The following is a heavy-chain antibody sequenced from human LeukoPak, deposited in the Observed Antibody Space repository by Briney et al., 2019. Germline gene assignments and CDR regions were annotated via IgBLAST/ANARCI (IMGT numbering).Heavy chain of an antibody. D-gene: IGHD1-26*01. V-gene: IGHV3-23*01. Sequence: SGGSLRLSCAASGFTFSSYAMSWVRQAPGKGLEWVSAISGSGGSTYYADSVRGRFTISRDNSKNTLYLQMNSLRSEDTALYYCATWAFYHSLDVWGQGTTVTVSS. CDR2: ISGSGGST. J-gene: IGHJ6*02. CDR1: GFTFSSYA. CDR3: ATWAFYHSLDV.